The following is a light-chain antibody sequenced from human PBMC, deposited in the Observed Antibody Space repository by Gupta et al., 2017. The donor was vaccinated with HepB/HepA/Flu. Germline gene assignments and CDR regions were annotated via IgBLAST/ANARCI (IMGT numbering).Light chain of an antibody. CDR3: ASWDDTLHGWL. J-gene: IGLJ3*02. CDR1: SSDIGSNT. Sequence: QSVLPQPPSVSGTPGQRVTISCSGGSSDIGSNTVNCYQHLPGTAPKVLIYSNDQRPSGVPDRFSGFKSGTSASLAISGLQSEDDADYFCASWDDTLHGWLFGGGTKVTVL. CDR2: SND. V-gene: IGLV1-44*01.